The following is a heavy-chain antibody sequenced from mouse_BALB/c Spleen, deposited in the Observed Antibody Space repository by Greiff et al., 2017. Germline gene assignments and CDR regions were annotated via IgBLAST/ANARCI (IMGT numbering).Heavy chain of an antibody. V-gene: IGHV2-9*02. J-gene: IGHJ4*01. D-gene: IGHD2-1*01. CDR1: GFSLTSYG. Sequence: VQGVESGPGLVAPSQSLSITCTVSGFSLTSYGVHWVRQPPGKGLEWLGVIWAGGSTNYNSALMSRLSISKDNSKSQVFLKMNSLQTDDTAMYYCGRGGGNYVDAMDYWGQGTSVTVSS. CDR3: GRGGGNYVDAMDY. CDR2: IWAGGST.